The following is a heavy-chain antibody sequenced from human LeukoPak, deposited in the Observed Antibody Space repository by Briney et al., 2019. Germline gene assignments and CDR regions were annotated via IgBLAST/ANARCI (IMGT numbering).Heavy chain of an antibody. J-gene: IGHJ4*02. CDR3: ARGPSGSYWVHYFDY. CDR1: GGTFSSYA. Sequence: GSSVKVSCKASGGTFSSYAISWVRQAPGQGLEWMGRIIPIFGTANYAQKFQGRVTITTDESTSTAYMELSSPRSEDTAVYYCARGPSGSYWVHYFDYWGQGTLVTVSS. V-gene: IGHV1-69*05. D-gene: IGHD1-26*01. CDR2: IIPIFGTA.